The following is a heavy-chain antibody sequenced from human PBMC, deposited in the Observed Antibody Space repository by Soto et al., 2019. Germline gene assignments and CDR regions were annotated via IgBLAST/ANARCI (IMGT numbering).Heavy chain of an antibody. V-gene: IGHV4-4*02. J-gene: IGHJ5*02. CDR2: IYHSGST. CDR1: GGSISSSNW. Sequence: PSETLSLTCAVSGGSISSSNWWSWVRQPPGKGLEWIGEIYHSGSTNYNPSLKSRVTISVDKSKNQFSLKLSSVTAADTAVYYCANYYGSGSWNWFDPWGQGTLVTVSS. D-gene: IGHD3-10*01. CDR3: ANYYGSGSWNWFDP.